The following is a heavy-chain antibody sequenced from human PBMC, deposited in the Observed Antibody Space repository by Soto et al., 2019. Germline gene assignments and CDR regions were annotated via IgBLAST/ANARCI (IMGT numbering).Heavy chain of an antibody. CDR3: AKFGSSDKYYYYGMDV. CDR1: GFTFSSYA. V-gene: IGHV3-23*01. D-gene: IGHD2-2*01. J-gene: IGHJ6*02. CDR2: ISGSGGST. Sequence: PGGSLRLSCAASGFTFSSYAMSWVRQAPGKGLEWVSAISGSGGSTYYADSVKGRFTISRDNSKNTLYLQMNSLRAEDTAVYYCAKFGSSDKYYYYGMDVWGQGTTVTVSS.